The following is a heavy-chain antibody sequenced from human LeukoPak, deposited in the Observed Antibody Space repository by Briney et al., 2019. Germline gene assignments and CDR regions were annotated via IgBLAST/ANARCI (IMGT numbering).Heavy chain of an antibody. Sequence: ASVKVSCKASGDTFTTYGLNWVRQAPGQGLEWMGGAVPVYATPNSAQKFQGRVTFTTDESRNTLYMELSSLRSEDTAVYYCVTVFRNYGLDSYYYLDVWGSGTTVTVSS. J-gene: IGHJ6*03. CDR2: AVPVYATP. CDR3: VTVFRNYGLDSYYYLDV. D-gene: IGHD3-10*01. V-gene: IGHV1-69*05. CDR1: GDTFTTYG.